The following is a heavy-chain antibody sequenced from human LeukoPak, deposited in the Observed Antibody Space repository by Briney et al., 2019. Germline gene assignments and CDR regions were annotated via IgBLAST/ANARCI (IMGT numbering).Heavy chain of an antibody. CDR1: GYTFTTYA. J-gene: IGHJ4*02. D-gene: IGHD6-13*01. Sequence: ASVKVSCKASGYTFTTYAIHWVRQAPGQRLEWMGWINAGNGNTKYSQKFQARVTITRDTSASTAYKELSSLRSEDTAVYYCARDPIGSRWPYYFDYWGQGTLVTVSS. CDR3: ARDPIGSRWPYYFDY. CDR2: INAGNGNT. V-gene: IGHV1-3*01.